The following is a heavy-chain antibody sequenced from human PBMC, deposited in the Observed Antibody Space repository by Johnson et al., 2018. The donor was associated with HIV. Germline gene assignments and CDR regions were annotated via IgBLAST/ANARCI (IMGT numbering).Heavy chain of an antibody. CDR3: ARDGRDLVTRGSFDV. V-gene: IGHV3-66*02. CDR1: DFTVSGNY. D-gene: IGHD3-9*01. Sequence: VQLVESGGGLVKPGGSVRLSCAASDFTVSGNYMSWVRQAPGKGLEWVSLIHSGGTTFYADSVRGRFTISRDSSKNMVYLQMNSLRPEDTAVYYCARDGRDLVTRGSFDVWGQGTVVTVSS. CDR2: IHSGGTT. J-gene: IGHJ3*01.